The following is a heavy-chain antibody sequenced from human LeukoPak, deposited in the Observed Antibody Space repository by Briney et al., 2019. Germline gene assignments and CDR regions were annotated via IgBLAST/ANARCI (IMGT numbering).Heavy chain of an antibody. CDR2: IGPNSGVT. V-gene: IGHV1-2*02. J-gene: IGHJ1*01. CDR3: ARDSPEPAAGILQH. D-gene: IGHD6-13*01. Sequence: GASVKVSCKASGYTFTGHYIHWVRQAPGQGLEWMGWIGPNSGVTNYAQKFQGRVTMTRETSINTAYMELRSLRSDDTAVYYCARDSPEPAAGILQHWGPGTLVTVSS. CDR1: GYTFTGHY.